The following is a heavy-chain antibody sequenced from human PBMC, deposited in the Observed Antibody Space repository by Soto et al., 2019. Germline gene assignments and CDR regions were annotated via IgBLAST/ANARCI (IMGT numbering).Heavy chain of an antibody. CDR3: ARGYRQSGYSSSWVFDY. CDR1: GGSINSGGYY. Sequence: QVQLRESGPGLVKPSQTLSLTCTVSGGSINSGGYYWNWIRQHPGKGLEWIGSMYYSGSTYYNPSLRSRRIISAATYENHLAPKRSSVTATDTAVYFCARGYRQSGYSSSWVFDYWGQGTLVNVSS. J-gene: IGHJ4*02. V-gene: IGHV4-31*03. D-gene: IGHD6-13*01. CDR2: MYYSGST.